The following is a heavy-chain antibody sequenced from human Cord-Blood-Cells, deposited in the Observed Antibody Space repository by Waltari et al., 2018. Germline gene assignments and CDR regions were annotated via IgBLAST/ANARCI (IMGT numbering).Heavy chain of an antibody. CDR3: ARVGRFGGVFGY. J-gene: IGHJ4*02. Sequence: QVQLVQSGAEVKKPGSSVKVSCKASGGTFSSYAISWVRQAPGQGLEWMGGIIPIFGKANDAQKFQGRVTITADESTSTAYMELSSLRSEDTAVYYCARVGRFGGVFGYWGQGTLVTVSS. CDR2: IIPIFGKA. CDR1: GGTFSSYA. V-gene: IGHV1-69*12. D-gene: IGHD3-16*02.